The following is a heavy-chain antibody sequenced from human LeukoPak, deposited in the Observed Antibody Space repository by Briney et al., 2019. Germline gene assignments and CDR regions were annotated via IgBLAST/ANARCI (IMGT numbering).Heavy chain of an antibody. CDR2: IYTSGST. Sequence: PSETLSLTXTVSGGSISRGNYYWSWIRQPAGKGLEWIGRIYTSGSTNYNPSLKSRVTISVDTSKNQFSLRLSSVTAADTAVYYCAREPAAGSGNYWGQGTLVTVSS. V-gene: IGHV4-61*02. CDR1: GGSISRGNYY. J-gene: IGHJ4*02. CDR3: AREPAAGSGNY. D-gene: IGHD3-10*01.